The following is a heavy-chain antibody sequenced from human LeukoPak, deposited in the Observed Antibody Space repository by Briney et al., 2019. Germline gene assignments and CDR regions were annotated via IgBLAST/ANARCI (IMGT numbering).Heavy chain of an antibody. D-gene: IGHD1-1*01. J-gene: IGHJ4*02. Sequence: GSLRLSCAASGFTFSSYWMHWVRQPPGKGLVWVSRVKNDGSTTTYADSVKGRFTVSRDNAKNTLYLQMNSLRAEDTAVYYCARERKYDSNFDYWGQGTLVTVSS. V-gene: IGHV3-74*01. CDR1: GFTFSSYW. CDR3: ARERKYDSNFDY. CDR2: VKNDGSTT.